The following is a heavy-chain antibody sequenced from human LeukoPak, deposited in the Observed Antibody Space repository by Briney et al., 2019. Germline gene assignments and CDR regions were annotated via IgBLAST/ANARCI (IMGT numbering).Heavy chain of an antibody. CDR1: GFTCSSYG. CDR2: ISYDGSNK. J-gene: IGHJ4*02. CDR3: AKDGVTGHFWSGYSTYFDY. Sequence: GGSLRLSCAASGFTCSSYGMHWLRRAPGKGLKGVAVISYDGSNKYYADSVKGRFTISRDYSKNTLYLQMNSLRAEDTAVYYCAKDGVTGHFWSGYSTYFDYWGQGTLVTVSS. D-gene: IGHD3-3*02. V-gene: IGHV3-30*18.